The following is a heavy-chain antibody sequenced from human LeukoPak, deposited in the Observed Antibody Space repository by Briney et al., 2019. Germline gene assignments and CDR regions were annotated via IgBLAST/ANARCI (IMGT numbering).Heavy chain of an antibody. CDR2: IYHSGST. D-gene: IGHD3-10*01. V-gene: IGHV4-38-2*02. J-gene: IGHJ6*03. CDR3: ARDLLYGSGSYYIDWYYYYYMDV. CDR1: GGSISSGYY. Sequence: PSETLSLTCTVSGGSISSGYYWGWIRQPPGKGLEWIGSIYHSGSTYYNPSLKSRVTISVDTSKNQFSLKLSSVTAADTAVYYCARDLLYGSGSYYIDWYYYYYMDVWGKGTTVTVSS.